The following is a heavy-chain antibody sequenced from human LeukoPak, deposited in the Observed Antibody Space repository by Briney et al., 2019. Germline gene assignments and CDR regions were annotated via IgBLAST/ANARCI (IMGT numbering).Heavy chain of an antibody. CDR2: IWYDGSNK. CDR1: RFTFSSYG. D-gene: IGHD6-13*01. CDR3: ARDEAAAGPYYYYYGMDV. V-gene: IGHV3-33*01. J-gene: IGHJ6*02. Sequence: QPGRSLRLSCAASRFTFSSYGMHWVRQAPGKGLEWVAVIWYDGSNKYYADSVKGRFTISRDNSKNTLYLQMNSLRAEDTAVYYCARDEAAAGPYYYYYGMDVWGQGTTVTVSS.